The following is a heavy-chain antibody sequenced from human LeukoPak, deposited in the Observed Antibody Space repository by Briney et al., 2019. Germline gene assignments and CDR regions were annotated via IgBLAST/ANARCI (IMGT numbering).Heavy chain of an antibody. CDR3: ASYNGRRDGYNSGY. J-gene: IGHJ4*02. Sequence: PSETLSLTCTVSGGSISSSSYYWGWIRQPPGKGLEWIGSIYYSGSTYYNPSLKSRVTISVDTSKNQFSLKLSSVTAADTAVYYCASYNGRRDGYNSGYWGQGTLVTVSS. D-gene: IGHD5-24*01. CDR2: IYYSGST. CDR1: GGSISSSSYY. V-gene: IGHV4-39*01.